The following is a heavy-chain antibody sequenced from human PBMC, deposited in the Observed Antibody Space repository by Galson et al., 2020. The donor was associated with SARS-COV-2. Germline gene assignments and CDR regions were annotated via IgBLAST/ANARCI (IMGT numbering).Heavy chain of an antibody. Sequence: ETLSLTCTVSGGSISSSSYYWGWIRQPPGKGLEWVSVISAGGVSTLYADSVNGRFAISRDNFKNTLYLEMNSLDADDTATYYCAKATTAGDCSRTTCYAAGFDCWGQGTLVTVSS. CDR2: ISAGGVST. CDR3: AKATTAGDCSRTTCYAAGFDC. J-gene: IGHJ4*02. V-gene: IGHV3-23*01. D-gene: IGHD2-2*01. CDR1: GGSISSSSYY.